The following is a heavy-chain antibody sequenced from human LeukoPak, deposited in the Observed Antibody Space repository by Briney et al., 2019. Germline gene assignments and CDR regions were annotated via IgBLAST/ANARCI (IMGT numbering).Heavy chain of an antibody. CDR2: INPNSGGT. D-gene: IGHD3-16*01. CDR3: ASWPPYYDYVWGSRPAPGY. J-gene: IGHJ4*02. Sequence: ASVKVSCKASGYTFTGYYMHWVRQAPGQGLEWMGWINPNSGGTNYAQKFQGRVTMTRGTSISTAYMELSRLRSDDTAVYYCASWPPYYDYVWGSRPAPGYWGQGTLVTVSS. CDR1: GYTFTGYY. V-gene: IGHV1-2*02.